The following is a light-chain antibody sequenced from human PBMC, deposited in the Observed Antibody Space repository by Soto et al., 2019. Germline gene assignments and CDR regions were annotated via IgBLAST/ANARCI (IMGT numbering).Light chain of an antibody. V-gene: IGKV3-15*01. CDR3: QQYKNWPLT. Sequence: EIVMTQSPATLSVSPGERATLSCRASQSVSSNLAWYQQKPGQAPRLLIYGASTRATGIPARFSGSGSGTEFTLTINRLQSEDFAVYYCQQYKNWPLTFGGGTKVEIK. CDR1: QSVSSN. J-gene: IGKJ4*01. CDR2: GAS.